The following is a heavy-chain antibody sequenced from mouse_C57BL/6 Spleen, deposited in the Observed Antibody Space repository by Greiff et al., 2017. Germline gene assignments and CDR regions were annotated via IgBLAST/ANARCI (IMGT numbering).Heavy chain of an antibody. Sequence: EVQLQQSGPELVKPGASVKISCKASGYTFTDYYMNWVKQSHGKSLEWIGDINPNNGGTSYNQKFKGKATLTVDKSSSTAYMELRSLTSEDSAVYYCYYYGSRTAMDYWGQGTSVTVSS. D-gene: IGHD1-1*01. V-gene: IGHV1-26*01. CDR2: INPNNGGT. CDR1: GYTFTDYY. J-gene: IGHJ4*01. CDR3: YYYGSRTAMDY.